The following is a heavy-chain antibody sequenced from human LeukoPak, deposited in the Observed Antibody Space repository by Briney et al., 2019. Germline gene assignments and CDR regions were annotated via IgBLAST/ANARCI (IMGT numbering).Heavy chain of an antibody. CDR1: GFTFSSYG. J-gene: IGHJ4*02. D-gene: IGHD5-12*01. V-gene: IGHV3-30*18. CDR2: ISYDGSNK. Sequence: PGGSLRLSCAASGFTFSSYGMHWVRQAPGKGLEWVAVISYDGSNKYYADSVKGRFTISRDNSKNTLYLQMNGLRAEDTAVYYCAKDPYRASSGLVDYWGQGTLVTVSS. CDR3: AKDPYRASSGLVDY.